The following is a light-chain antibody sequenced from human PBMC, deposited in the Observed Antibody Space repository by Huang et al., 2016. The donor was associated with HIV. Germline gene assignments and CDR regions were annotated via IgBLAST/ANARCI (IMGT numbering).Light chain of an antibody. V-gene: IGKV3-11*01. J-gene: IGKJ5*01. CDR2: DES. CDR1: QSVNSY. Sequence: ETVLTQSPATLSLSPGERATLSCRASQSVNSYLAWYQPKPGQTPRLLIYDESNRATGIPARCSGSWSGTDFTLTISSLEPEDFAVYYCQQRKYWPPITFGQGTRLEMK. CDR3: QQRKYWPPIT.